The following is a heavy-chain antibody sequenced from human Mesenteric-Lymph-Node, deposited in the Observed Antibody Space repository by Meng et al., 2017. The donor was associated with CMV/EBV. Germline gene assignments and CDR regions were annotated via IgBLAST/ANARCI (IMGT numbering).Heavy chain of an antibody. CDR3: ATARAYKTDYGVVYYYGMDV. V-gene: IGHV3-21*01. Sequence: GGSLRLSCAASGFTFDDYTMHWVRQAPGKGLEWVSSISSSNTYIDYADSVKGRFTISRDNAETSLYLQMDGLTTEDTAVYYCATARAYKTDYGVVYYYGMDVWGQGTTVTVSS. D-gene: IGHD4/OR15-4a*01. CDR1: GFTFDDYT. CDR2: ISSSNTYI. J-gene: IGHJ6*02.